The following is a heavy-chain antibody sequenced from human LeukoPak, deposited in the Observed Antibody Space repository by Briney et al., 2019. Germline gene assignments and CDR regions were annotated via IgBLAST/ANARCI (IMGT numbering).Heavy chain of an antibody. CDR3: ARSYSNHLFGMDV. D-gene: IGHD4-11*01. CDR1: GFTVSSYY. CDR2: MYSGGST. V-gene: IGHV3-66*01. Sequence: TGGSLRLSCAASGFTVSSYYMTWVRQAPGKGLEWVSVMYSGGSTYYADSVKGRVAISRDNSQNTVFLQMNSVRVGDTAVYYCARSYSNHLFGMDVWGQGTAVTVSS. J-gene: IGHJ6*02.